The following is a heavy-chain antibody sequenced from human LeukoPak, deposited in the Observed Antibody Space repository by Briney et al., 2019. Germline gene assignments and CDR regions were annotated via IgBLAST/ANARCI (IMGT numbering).Heavy chain of an antibody. Sequence: SETLSLTCADYGGSFSGYYWSWIRQPPGKGLEWIGEINHSGSTNYNPSLKSRVTISVDTSKNQFSLKLSSVTAADTAVYYCARDFASGWIFDYWGQGTLVTVSS. CDR3: ARDFASGWIFDY. J-gene: IGHJ4*02. CDR1: GGSFSGYY. D-gene: IGHD6-19*01. CDR2: INHSGST. V-gene: IGHV4-34*01.